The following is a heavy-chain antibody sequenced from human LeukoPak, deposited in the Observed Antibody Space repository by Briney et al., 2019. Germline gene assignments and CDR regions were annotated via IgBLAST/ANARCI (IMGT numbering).Heavy chain of an antibody. D-gene: IGHD2-8*01. CDR2: INHSGST. CDR3: ARGLQVYAIHGFYFPKAVAYYFDY. V-gene: IGHV4-34*01. Sequence: ASETLSLTCTVSGGSISSYYWSWIRQPPGKGLEWIGEINHSGSTNYNPSLKSRVTIPVDTSKNQFSLKLSSVTAADTAVYYCARGLQVYAIHGFYFPKAVAYYFDYWGQGTLVTVSS. CDR1: GGSISSYY. J-gene: IGHJ4*02.